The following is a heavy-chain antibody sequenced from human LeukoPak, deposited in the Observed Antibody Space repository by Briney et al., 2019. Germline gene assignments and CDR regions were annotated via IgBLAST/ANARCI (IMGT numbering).Heavy chain of an antibody. CDR2: IIPIFGTA. J-gene: IGHJ4*02. CDR1: GGTFSSYA. D-gene: IGHD3-10*01. V-gene: IGHV1-69*01. Sequence: SVKVSCKASGGTFSSYAISWVRQAPGQGLEWMGGIIPIFGTANYAQKFQGRVTITADESTSTAYMELSSLRSEDTAVYYCARTDLRGVTARNYWGQGTLVTVSS. CDR3: ARTDLRGVTARNY.